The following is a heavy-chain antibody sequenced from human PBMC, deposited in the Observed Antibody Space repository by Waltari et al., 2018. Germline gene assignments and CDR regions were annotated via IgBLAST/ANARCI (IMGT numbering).Heavy chain of an antibody. CDR1: GFSITSHRHY. CDR3: ATYIGASVGTAAFDV. Sequence: QLQLQESGPGLVKPSETLSLTCSVSGFSITSHRHYWGWIRQHPGQGLAWVGTMSYTGATYSSPSLESRVTVSRDTSKNQLSLKLVSVTAADTAVYYCATYIGASVGTAAFDVWGQGTMVAVSS. J-gene: IGHJ3*01. CDR2: MSYTGAT. V-gene: IGHV4-39*01. D-gene: IGHD1-1*01.